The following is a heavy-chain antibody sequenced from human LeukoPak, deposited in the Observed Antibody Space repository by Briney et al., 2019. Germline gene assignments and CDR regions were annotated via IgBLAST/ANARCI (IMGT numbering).Heavy chain of an antibody. J-gene: IGHJ6*03. CDR2: IYTSGST. Sequence: SQTLSLTCTVSGGSISSGSYYWSWIRQPAGKGLEWIGRIYTSGSTNYNPSLKSRVTISVDTSKNQFSLKLSSVTAADTAVYYCAREAERWLQLDYYYYMDVWGKGTTVTISS. CDR1: GGSISSGSYY. D-gene: IGHD5-24*01. CDR3: AREAERWLQLDYYYYMDV. V-gene: IGHV4-61*02.